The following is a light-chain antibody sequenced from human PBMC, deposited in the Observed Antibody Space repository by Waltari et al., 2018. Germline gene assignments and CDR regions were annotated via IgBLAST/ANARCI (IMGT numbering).Light chain of an antibody. V-gene: IGLV3-21*02. CDR3: QVWDSITVV. CDR2: VDR. Sequence: SYILTQPPSVSVAPGQTARVTWGGNNIGTKSVHWYQQKPGQAPVPVVSVDRDRPSGIPERFSGSTSGNTATLTISRVEVEDEADYYCQVWDSITVVFGGGTKLIVL. CDR1: NIGTKS. J-gene: IGLJ2*01.